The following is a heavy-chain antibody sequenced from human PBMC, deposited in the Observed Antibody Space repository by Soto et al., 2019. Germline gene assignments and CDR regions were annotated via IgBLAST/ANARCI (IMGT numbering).Heavy chain of an antibody. J-gene: IGHJ4*02. V-gene: IGHV4-59*01. CDR2: IYSSGNT. CDR3: ARGRGTGTTFTLLAN. Sequence: SETLSLTCTVSGGSIRFYYWTWIRQPPGKGLEWIGHIYSSGNTKYNPSLKSRVTISVDTSKNQFSLNLSSVTAADTALYYCARGRGTGTTFTLLANWGQGALVTVSS. D-gene: IGHD1-7*01. CDR1: GGSIRFYY.